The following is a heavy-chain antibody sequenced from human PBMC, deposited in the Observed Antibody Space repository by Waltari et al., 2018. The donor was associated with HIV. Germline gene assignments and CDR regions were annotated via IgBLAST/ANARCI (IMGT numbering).Heavy chain of an antibody. CDR1: GYSFTSYG. CDR2: INTNTGNP. D-gene: IGHD6-25*01. V-gene: IGHV7-4-1*02. J-gene: IGHJ3*01. Sequence: QVQLVQSGSELKKTVASVKVSCKAAGYSFTSYGINWVRQAPGQGLEWMGWINTNTGNPTYAQGFTGRFVFSLDTSVTTAYLQIRTLKAEDTALYYCARDRDVITVIAAPDLWGQGTMVTVSS. CDR3: ARDRDVITVIAAPDL.